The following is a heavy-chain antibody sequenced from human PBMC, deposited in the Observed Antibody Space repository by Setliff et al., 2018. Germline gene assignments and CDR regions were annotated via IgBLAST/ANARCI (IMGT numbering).Heavy chain of an antibody. CDR3: ARGARLSYGDLPNFDY. CDR2: ISAYNGNT. Sequence: ASVKVSCKASGYTFTSYAMNWVRQAPGQGLEWMGWISAYNGNTNYAQKLQGRVTMTTDTSTSTAYMELRSLRSDDTAVYYCARGARLSYGDLPNFDYWGQGTLVTVSS. D-gene: IGHD4-17*01. CDR1: GYTFTSYA. J-gene: IGHJ4*02. V-gene: IGHV1-18*01.